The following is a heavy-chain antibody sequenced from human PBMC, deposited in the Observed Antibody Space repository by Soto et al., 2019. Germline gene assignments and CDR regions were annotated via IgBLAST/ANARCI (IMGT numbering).Heavy chain of an antibody. CDR1: GGSISSGGYS. CDR2: IYHSGST. CDR3: ASGLVTTLHY. D-gene: IGHD4-17*01. Sequence: QLQLQESGSGLVKPSQTLSLTCAVSGGSISSGGYSWSWIRQPPGKGLEWIGYIYHSGSTYYNPSLXRXAXIXXDSAKNQFSLKLSSVTAADTAVYYCASGLVTTLHYWGQGTLVTVSS. V-gene: IGHV4-30-2*01. J-gene: IGHJ4*02.